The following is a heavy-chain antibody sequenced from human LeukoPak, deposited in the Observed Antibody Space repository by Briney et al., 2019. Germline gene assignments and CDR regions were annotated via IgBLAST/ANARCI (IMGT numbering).Heavy chain of an antibody. V-gene: IGHV4-31*02. J-gene: IGHJ3*02. CDR2: IHYSGST. Sequence: LRLSCAASGFTVSSNYMSWIRQHPGKGLEWIGYIHYSGSTYYNPSLKSRVTISVDTSKNQFSLKLSSVTAADTAVYYCAREGSGSYDAFDIWGQGTMVTVSS. D-gene: IGHD1-26*01. CDR1: GFTVSSNY. CDR3: AREGSGSYDAFDI.